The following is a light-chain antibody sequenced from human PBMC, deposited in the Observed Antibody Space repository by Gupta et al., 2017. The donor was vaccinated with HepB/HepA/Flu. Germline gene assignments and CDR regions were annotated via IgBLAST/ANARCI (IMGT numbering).Light chain of an antibody. CDR1: QNVLYSNNKDF. J-gene: IGKJ5*01. Sequence: DIVMTQSQDSLAVYLGERATINCKSSQNVLYSNNKDFLAWYQQKPGHPPKLLISWASTRESGVPDRFSGSGSGTDFTLTISILHAEDVAVYYCQQENDTPITFGQGTQLEIK. V-gene: IGKV4-1*01. CDR3: QQENDTPIT. CDR2: WAS.